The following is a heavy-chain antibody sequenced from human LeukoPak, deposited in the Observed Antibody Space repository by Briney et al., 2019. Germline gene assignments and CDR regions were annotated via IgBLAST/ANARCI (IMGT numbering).Heavy chain of an antibody. CDR2: IYYSGST. J-gene: IGHJ4*02. CDR3: ARDPRDSSGYFGYFDY. V-gene: IGHV4-31*03. Sequence: SESLSLTCTVSGGSISSGGYYWSWIRQHPGKGLEWIGYIYYSGSTYYNPSLKSRVTISVDTSKNQFSPKLSSVTAADTAVYYCARDPRDSSGYFGYFDYWGQGTLVTVSS. D-gene: IGHD3-22*01. CDR1: GGSISSGGYY.